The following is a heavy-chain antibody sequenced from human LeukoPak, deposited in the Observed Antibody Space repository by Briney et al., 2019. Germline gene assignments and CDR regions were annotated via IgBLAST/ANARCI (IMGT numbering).Heavy chain of an antibody. J-gene: IGHJ4*02. CDR1: GFTFSSYA. Sequence: GGSLRLSCAASGFTFSSYAMSWVRQAPGKGLEWVSAISGSGGSTYYAAAVKGWFTISRDNSKNTSYLKVNSLKTEDTAVYYCARQMDTIDYWGQGTLVTVSS. CDR3: ARQMDTIDY. CDR2: ISGSGGST. V-gene: IGHV3-23*01. D-gene: IGHD5-24*01.